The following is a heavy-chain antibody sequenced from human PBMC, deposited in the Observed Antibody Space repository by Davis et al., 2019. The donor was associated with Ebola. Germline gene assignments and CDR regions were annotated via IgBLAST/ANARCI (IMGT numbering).Heavy chain of an antibody. CDR1: GGTFSSYA. D-gene: IGHD6-6*01. J-gene: IGHJ4*02. V-gene: IGHV1-69*13. Sequence: AASVKVSCKASGGTFSSYAISWVRQAPGQGLEWMGGIIPIFGTANYAQKFQGRVTITADESTSTAYMELSSLRSEDTAVYYCARGGGIAARRGYFDYWGQGTLVTVSS. CDR2: IIPIFGTA. CDR3: ARGGGIAARRGYFDY.